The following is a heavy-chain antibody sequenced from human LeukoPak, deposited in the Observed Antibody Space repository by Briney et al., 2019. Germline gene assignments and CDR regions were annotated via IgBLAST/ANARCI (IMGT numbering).Heavy chain of an antibody. D-gene: IGHD5-18*01. Sequence: PGGSLRLSCEASGFTSFNFPMNWVRKAPGKGLEWVSHIRSDGTITYADSVKGRFTISRDNSKNTLYLQMDSLRTEDTAIYYCAKGRGGDYSYGSYYFDYWGQGTLVTVSS. V-gene: IGHV3-69-1*02. CDR1: GFTSFNFP. CDR3: AKGRGGDYSYGSYYFDY. CDR2: IRSDGTI. J-gene: IGHJ4*02.